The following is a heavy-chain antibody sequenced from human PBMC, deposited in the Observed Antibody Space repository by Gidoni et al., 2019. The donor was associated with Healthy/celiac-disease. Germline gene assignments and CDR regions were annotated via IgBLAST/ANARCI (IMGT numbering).Heavy chain of an antibody. D-gene: IGHD3-22*01. CDR3: ARDQDYDSSGYNNWFDP. J-gene: IGHJ5*02. CDR1: GGTSSSHA. CDR2: FIPIVGTA. Sequence: HVQLVQSGAEVKQPGSSVSLSCKASGGTSSSHATSWGRQGPGQGLEWMGGFIPIVGTANYTQKCQGRVTITADESTSTAYMELSSLRAEDTAGYYCARDQDYDSSGYNNWFDPWGQGTLVTVSS. V-gene: IGHV1-69*12.